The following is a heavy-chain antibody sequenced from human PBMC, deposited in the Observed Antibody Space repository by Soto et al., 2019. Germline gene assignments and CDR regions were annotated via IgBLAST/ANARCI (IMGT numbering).Heavy chain of an antibody. Sequence: ASVKVSCKVSGYTLNELSMHWVRRAPGKGLEWMGGFDPEDGETVYAQKFQGRVTMTEDTSTDTANMELSSLRSEDTAVYYCATGGPAGDFDYWGQGTLVTVSS. V-gene: IGHV1-24*01. D-gene: IGHD3-10*01. J-gene: IGHJ4*02. CDR3: ATGGPAGDFDY. CDR1: GYTLNELS. CDR2: FDPEDGET.